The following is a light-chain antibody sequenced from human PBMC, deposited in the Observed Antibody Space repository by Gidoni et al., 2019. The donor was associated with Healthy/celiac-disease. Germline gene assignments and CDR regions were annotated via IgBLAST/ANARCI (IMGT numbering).Light chain of an antibody. CDR1: QSLLHSNGYNY. CDR3: MQALQTPRT. J-gene: IGKJ4*01. Sequence: DIVMTHSPLSLPVTPVEPASISCRSSQSLLHSNGYNYLDWYLQKPGQSPQLLIYLGYNRASGVPDRFSGSGSGTDFTLKISRVEAEDVGVYYCMQALQTPRTFGGGTKVEIK. CDR2: LGY. V-gene: IGKV2-28*01.